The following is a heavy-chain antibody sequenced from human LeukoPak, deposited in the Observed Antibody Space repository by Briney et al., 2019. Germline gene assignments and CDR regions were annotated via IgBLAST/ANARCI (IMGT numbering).Heavy chain of an antibody. CDR2: INPSGGST. CDR3: ASLIYGDYVSGYFDY. Sequence: ASVKVSCKASGYTFTSYYMHWVRQAPGQGLEWMGIINPSGGSTSYAQKFQGRVTMTRDTSTSTVYMELSSLRSEDTAVYYCASLIYGDYVSGYFDYWGQGTLVTVSS. CDR1: GYTFTSYY. V-gene: IGHV1-46*01. J-gene: IGHJ4*02. D-gene: IGHD4-17*01.